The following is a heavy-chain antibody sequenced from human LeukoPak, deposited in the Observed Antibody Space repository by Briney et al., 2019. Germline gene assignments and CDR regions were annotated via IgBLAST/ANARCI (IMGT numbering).Heavy chain of an antibody. CDR2: IYYSGST. D-gene: IGHD4-17*01. CDR3: ARLVPPYGDYEARNAFDI. CDR1: NASIGSFY. V-gene: IGHV4-59*08. J-gene: IGHJ3*02. Sequence: SESLSLTCSVSNASIGSFYFHWIRQPPGKGLEWVWYIYYSGSTNYNPSLKRRVNISVDTSKNQFCLKLSSVTAADTAVYYCARLVPPYGDYEARNAFDIWGKRTMVTVAS.